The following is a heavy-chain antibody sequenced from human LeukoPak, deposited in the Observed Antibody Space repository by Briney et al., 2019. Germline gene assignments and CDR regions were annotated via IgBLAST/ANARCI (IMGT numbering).Heavy chain of an antibody. Sequence: VASVKVSCKASGYTFTSYDINWVRQATGQGLEWMGWMNPNSGNTGYAQKFQGRVTMTRNPSISTAYMELSSLRSEDTAVYYCARWGTLSSYYYYYYGMDVWGQGTTVTVSS. J-gene: IGHJ6*02. CDR1: GYTFTSYD. V-gene: IGHV1-8*01. CDR2: MNPNSGNT. CDR3: ARWGTLSSYYYYYYGMDV. D-gene: IGHD3-16*01.